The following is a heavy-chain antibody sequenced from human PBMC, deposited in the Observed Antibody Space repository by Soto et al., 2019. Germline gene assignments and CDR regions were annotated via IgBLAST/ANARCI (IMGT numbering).Heavy chain of an antibody. CDR1: GYTFTSYG. J-gene: IGHJ6*02. Sequence: ASVKVSCKASGYTFTSYGLSWVRQDPGQGLEWMGWIIPYTGTTNYAQKLQGRVTMTADESTSTAYMELSSLRSEDTAVYYCARSQGSSTSLEIYYYYYSGMDAWGQGTTVTVSS. D-gene: IGHD2-2*01. V-gene: IGHV1-18*01. CDR2: IIPYTGTT. CDR3: ARSQGSSTSLEIYYYYYSGMDA.